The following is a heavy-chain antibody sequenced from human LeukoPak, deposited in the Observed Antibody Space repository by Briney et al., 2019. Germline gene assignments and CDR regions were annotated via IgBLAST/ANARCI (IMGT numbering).Heavy chain of an antibody. Sequence: TSQTLSLTCAVSGGSISSGGYSWSWIRQPPGKGLEWIGYIYHSGSTYYNPSLKSRVTISVDRSKNQFSLKLSSVTAADTAVYYCARGRVSRYDYWGQGTLVTVSS. V-gene: IGHV4-30-2*01. CDR1: GGSISSGGYS. CDR2: IYHSGST. CDR3: ARGRVSRYDY. J-gene: IGHJ4*02. D-gene: IGHD3-22*01.